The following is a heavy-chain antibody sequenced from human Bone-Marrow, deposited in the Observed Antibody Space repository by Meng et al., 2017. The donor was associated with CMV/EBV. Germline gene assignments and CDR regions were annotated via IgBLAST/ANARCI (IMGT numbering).Heavy chain of an antibody. CDR2: IYYSGST. J-gene: IGHJ5*02. Sequence: YYWSWIRKLPGKGMEWIGFIYYSGSTCYNPSLKSRVTMSVDTSKNQFSLKLSSVTAADTAVYYCARRMYYDIWTGYYDCTWFDPWGQGTLVTVSS. D-gene: IGHD3-9*01. CDR1: YY. CDR3: ARRMYYDIWTGYYDCTWFDP. V-gene: IGHV4-31*02.